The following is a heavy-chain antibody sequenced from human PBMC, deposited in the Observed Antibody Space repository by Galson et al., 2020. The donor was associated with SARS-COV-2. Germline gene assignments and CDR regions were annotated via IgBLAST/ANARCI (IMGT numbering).Heavy chain of an antibody. J-gene: IGHJ6*03. D-gene: IGHD5-18*01. Sequence: GGSLRLSCAASGFTFSSYDMPWARQATGKGLEWVSAIGTAGDTYYPGSVKGRFTISRENANNSLYLKMTSLTAGDTAVYYCARGVVDTAITSYYYYSSDVWGKGTTVTVSS. CDR1: GFTFSSYD. CDR2: IGTAGDT. CDR3: ARGVVDTAITSYYYYSSDV. V-gene: IGHV3-13*01.